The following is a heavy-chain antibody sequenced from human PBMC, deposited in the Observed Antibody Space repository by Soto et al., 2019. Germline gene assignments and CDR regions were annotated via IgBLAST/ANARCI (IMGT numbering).Heavy chain of an antibody. V-gene: IGHV4-59*01. D-gene: IGHD4-17*01. J-gene: IGHJ3*01. CDR3: ASRLTLATTTGDAFDL. CDR2: IYYSGSP. Sequence: XXTLSLACTVSSGSIINYYWRWILQPPGKGLAWLGFIYYSGSPNYNSFLKSRVTMSVDMSRQQLSLKLNSVTAADTAVYYCASRLTLATTTGDAFDLWGQGTMVTVSS. CDR1: SGSIINYY.